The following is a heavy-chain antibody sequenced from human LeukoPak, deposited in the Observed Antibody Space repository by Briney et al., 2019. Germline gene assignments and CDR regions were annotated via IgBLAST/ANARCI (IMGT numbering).Heavy chain of an antibody. CDR3: ARDGAHYYYYMDV. V-gene: IGHV1-2*02. CDR1: GYTFTGYY. CDR2: INPNSGGT. Sequence: ASVTVSCKASGYTFTGYYMHWVRQAPGQGFEWMGWINPNSGGTNYAQKFQGRVTMTRDTSISTAYMEPSRPRSDDTAVYYCARDGAHYYYYMDVWGKGTTVTVSS. D-gene: IGHD3-16*01. J-gene: IGHJ6*03.